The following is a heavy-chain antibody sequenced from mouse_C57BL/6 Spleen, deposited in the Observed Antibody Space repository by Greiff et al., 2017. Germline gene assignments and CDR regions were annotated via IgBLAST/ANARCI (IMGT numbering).Heavy chain of an antibody. CDR2: INSDGGRT. V-gene: IGHV5-2*01. Sequence: EVQLQQSGGGLVQPGESLKLSCESNEYEFPSHDMSWVRKTPEKRLELVAAINSDGGRTYYPDTMERRFTISRDTTKKTLYLQMCSLRSEDTALYYCARHCGGCSAWFAYWGQGTLVTVSA. J-gene: IGHJ3*01. D-gene: IGHD1-1*02. CDR3: ARHCGGCSAWFAY. CDR1: EYEFPSHD.